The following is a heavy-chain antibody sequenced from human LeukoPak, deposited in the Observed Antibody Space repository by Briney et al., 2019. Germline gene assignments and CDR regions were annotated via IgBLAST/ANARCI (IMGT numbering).Heavy chain of an antibody. CDR1: GFIFSSYG. J-gene: IGHJ3*02. V-gene: IGHV3-30*18. CDR3: AKPFRLAAGTFTREMDAFDI. CDR2: ISYDGSNK. Sequence: PGRSLRLSCAASGFIFSSYGMHWVRQAPGKGREWVAVISYDGSNKYYADSVKGRFTISRDNSKNTLYLQMNSLRAEDTAVYYCAKPFRLAAGTFTREMDAFDIWGQGTMVTVSS. D-gene: IGHD6-13*01.